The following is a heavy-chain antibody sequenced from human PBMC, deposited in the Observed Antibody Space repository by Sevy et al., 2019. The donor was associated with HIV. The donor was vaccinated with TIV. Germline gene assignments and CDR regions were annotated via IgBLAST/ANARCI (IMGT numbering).Heavy chain of an antibody. Sequence: GGSLRLSCAASGFTFDDYGMSWVRQAPGKGLEWVSGINWNGGSTGYAYSVKGRFTISRDNAKNSLYLQMNSLRAEDTALYYCAREVSLGQWLVRGYFDYWGQGTLVTVSS. CDR1: GFTFDDYG. D-gene: IGHD6-19*01. V-gene: IGHV3-20*04. J-gene: IGHJ4*02. CDR2: INWNGGST. CDR3: AREVSLGQWLVRGYFDY.